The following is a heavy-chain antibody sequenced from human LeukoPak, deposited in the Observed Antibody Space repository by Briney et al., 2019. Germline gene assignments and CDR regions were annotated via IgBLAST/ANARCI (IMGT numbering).Heavy chain of an antibody. D-gene: IGHD3-22*01. CDR3: ARGSDYYDSSGYYYWGSYFDY. CDR1: GGSFSGYY. V-gene: IGHV4-34*01. J-gene: IGHJ4*02. CDR2: INHSGST. Sequence: SETLSLTCAVYGGSFSGYYWSWIRQPPGKGLEWIGEINHSGSTNYNPSLKSRVTISVDTSKNQFPLKLSSVTAADTAVYYCARGSDYYDSSGYYYWGSYFDYWGQGTLVTVSS.